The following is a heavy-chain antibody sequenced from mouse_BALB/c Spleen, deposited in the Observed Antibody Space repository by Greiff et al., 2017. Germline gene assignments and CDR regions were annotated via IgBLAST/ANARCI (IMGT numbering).Heavy chain of an antibody. Sequence: EVKLVESGGGLVKPGGSLKLSCAASGFTFSSYAMSWVRQTPEKRLEWVASISSGGSTYYPDSVKGRFTISRDNARNILYLQMSSLRSEDTAMYYCARSYGNYVYAMDYWGQGTSVTVSS. D-gene: IGHD2-1*01. J-gene: IGHJ4*01. CDR2: ISSGGST. CDR3: ARSYGNYVYAMDY. CDR1: GFTFSSYA. V-gene: IGHV5-6-5*01.